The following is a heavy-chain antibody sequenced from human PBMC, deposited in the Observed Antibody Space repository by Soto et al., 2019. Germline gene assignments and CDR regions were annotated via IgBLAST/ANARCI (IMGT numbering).Heavy chain of an antibody. CDR1: GSTFSNYG. V-gene: IGHV3-33*01. CDR2: IWNDGSSR. CDR3: ARPDIVAAIGGALDC. Sequence: QVQLVESGGGVVQPGRSLRLSCEASGSTFSNYGMHWVRQAPGKGLEWVAVIWNDGSSRYYADSVKGRFTISRDNAKKTLFLQMNNLRAEDTAVYYCARPDIVAAIGGALDCWGQGTLVTVSS. J-gene: IGHJ4*02. D-gene: IGHD5-12*01.